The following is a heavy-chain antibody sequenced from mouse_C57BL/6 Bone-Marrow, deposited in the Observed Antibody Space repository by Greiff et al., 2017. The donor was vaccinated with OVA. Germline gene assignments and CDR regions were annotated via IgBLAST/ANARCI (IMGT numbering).Heavy chain of an antibody. D-gene: IGHD1-1*01. CDR3: ARLPYYGISDPDY. CDR1: GYTFTSYW. J-gene: IGHJ2*01. Sequence: QVQLQQPGAELVKPGASVKLSCKASGYTFTSYWMHWVKQRPGRGLEWIGRIDPNSGGTKYNEKFKSKATLTVDKPSSTAYMQLSVLTSEDSAVYYCARLPYYGISDPDYWGPGTTLTVSS. V-gene: IGHV1-72*01. CDR2: IDPNSGGT.